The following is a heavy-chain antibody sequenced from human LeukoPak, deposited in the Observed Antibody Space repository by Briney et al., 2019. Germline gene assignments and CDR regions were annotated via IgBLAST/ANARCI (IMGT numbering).Heavy chain of an antibody. J-gene: IGHJ3*02. CDR1: GGTFISYA. D-gene: IGHD5-24*01. CDR2: IIPILGIA. CDR3: ARQATIQYDASDI. Sequence: GASVTVSFKASGGTFISYAISWVRQAPGQGLEWMGRIIPILGIANYAQKFQGRVTITADKSTSTAYMELSSLRSEDTAVYYCARQATIQYDASDIWGQGTMVTVSS. V-gene: IGHV1-69*04.